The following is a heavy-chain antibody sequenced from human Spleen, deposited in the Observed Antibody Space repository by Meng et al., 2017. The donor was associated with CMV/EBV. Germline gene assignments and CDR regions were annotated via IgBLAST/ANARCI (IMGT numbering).Heavy chain of an antibody. J-gene: IGHJ4*02. CDR3: ARVQVVPAAVLDY. CDR2: ISVYSGNT. D-gene: IGHD2-2*01. V-gene: IGHV1-18*01. Sequence: ASVKVSCKASGYTFDSYAISWVRQAPGQGLEWMGWISVYSGNTNYAQQLQGRVTMTADTSTRTAYMELRSLTSDDTAVYYCARVQVVPAAVLDYWGQGTLVTVSS. CDR1: GYTFDSYA.